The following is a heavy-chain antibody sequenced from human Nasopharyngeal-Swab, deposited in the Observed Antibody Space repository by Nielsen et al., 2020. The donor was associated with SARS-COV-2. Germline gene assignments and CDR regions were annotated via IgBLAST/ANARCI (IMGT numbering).Heavy chain of an antibody. D-gene: IGHD3-16*01. CDR3: ARVSSKRFTFDY. V-gene: IGHV3-30*09. CDR2: ISYDGANK. Sequence: WIRQPPGKGLEWVGLISYDGANKHYADSVKGRIGISRNNSNNTLYLEMNTLRPEDTAIYYCARVSSKRFTFDYWGQGALVTVSS. J-gene: IGHJ4*02.